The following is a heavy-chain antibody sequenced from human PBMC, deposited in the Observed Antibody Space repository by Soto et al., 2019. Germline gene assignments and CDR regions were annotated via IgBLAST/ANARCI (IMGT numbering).Heavy chain of an antibody. CDR1: GFTFSSYA. Sequence: PGGSLRLSCAASGFTFSSYAMSWVRQAPGKGLEWVSAISGSGGSTYYADSVKGRFTISRDNSKNALYLQMNSLRAEDTAVYYYAKARVDTDMAPNLYFDYWGQGTLVTVSS. CDR2: ISGSGGST. V-gene: IGHV3-23*01. J-gene: IGHJ4*02. CDR3: AKARVDTDMAPNLYFDY. D-gene: IGHD5-18*01.